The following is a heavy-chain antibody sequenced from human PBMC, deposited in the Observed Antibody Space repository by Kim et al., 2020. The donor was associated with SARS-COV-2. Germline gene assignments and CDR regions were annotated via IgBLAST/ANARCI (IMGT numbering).Heavy chain of an antibody. V-gene: IGHV3-30*18. CDR3: AKGGYGDYAGGGVDP. CDR2: ITYDGRNK. CDR1: GFTFSNYG. D-gene: IGHD4-17*01. Sequence: GGSLRLSCAASGFTFSNYGMRWVRQAPGKGLEWVAVITYDGRNKYYGDSVKGRFAISRDNSKNTLYLQMDSLRAEDTALFYCAKGGYGDYAGGGVDPWGQGTLVTVSS. J-gene: IGHJ5*02.